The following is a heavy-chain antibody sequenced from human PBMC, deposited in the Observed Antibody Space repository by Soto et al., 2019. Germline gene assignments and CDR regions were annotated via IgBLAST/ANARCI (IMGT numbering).Heavy chain of an antibody. D-gene: IGHD3-9*01. V-gene: IGHV3-30*03. CDR1: GFTFSSYG. CDR3: ARPGSGYDILTGQYFYYYHAMDV. CDR2: ISYDGSRT. Sequence: QVQLVESGGGVVQPGRSLRLSCAASGFTFSSYGMHWVRQAPGKGLEWVAVISYDGSRTYYADSVKGRFTISRDNSKNTLYLQMNTLRTEDTAVYYCARPGSGYDILTGQYFYYYHAMDVWGQGTTVTVSS. J-gene: IGHJ6*02.